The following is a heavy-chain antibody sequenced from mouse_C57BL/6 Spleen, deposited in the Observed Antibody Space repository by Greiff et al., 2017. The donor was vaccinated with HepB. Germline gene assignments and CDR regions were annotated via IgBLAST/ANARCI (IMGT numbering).Heavy chain of an antibody. Sequence: QVQLQQPGAELVKPGASVKLSCKASGYTFTSYWMHWVKQRPGRGLEWIGRIDPNSGGTKYNEKFKSKATLTVDKPSSTAYMQLSSLTSEDSAVYYCAKGFYGNYLYYYAMDYWGQGTSVTVSS. CDR1: GYTFTSYW. D-gene: IGHD2-1*01. CDR2: IDPNSGGT. J-gene: IGHJ4*01. V-gene: IGHV1-72*01. CDR3: AKGFYGNYLYYYAMDY.